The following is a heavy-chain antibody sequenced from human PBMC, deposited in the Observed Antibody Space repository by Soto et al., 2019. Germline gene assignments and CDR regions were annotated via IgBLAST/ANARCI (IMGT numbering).Heavy chain of an antibody. Sequence: GGSLRLSCAASGFTIASHWVNWVRQAPGKGLEWVANIKQDGSEKYYVDSVKGRFTISRDNAKNSLYLQMNSLRVEDTAVYYCASGRGFRFEHWGQGTQVTVSS. CDR3: ASGRGFRFEH. D-gene: IGHD3-10*01. CDR1: GFTIASHW. V-gene: IGHV3-7*01. J-gene: IGHJ5*02. CDR2: IKQDGSEK.